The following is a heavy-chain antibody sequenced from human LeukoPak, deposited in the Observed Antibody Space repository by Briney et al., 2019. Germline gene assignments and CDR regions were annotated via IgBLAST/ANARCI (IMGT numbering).Heavy chain of an antibody. CDR3: AREPHYYDSSANYGMDV. V-gene: IGHV1-2*06. CDR2: INPNSGGT. Sequence: ASVKVSCKASGYTFTGYYMHWVRQAPGQGLEWMGRINPNSGGTNYAQKFQGRVTMTRDTSISTAYMELSRPRSDDTAVYYCAREPHYYDSSANYGMDVWGQGTTVTVSS. J-gene: IGHJ6*02. D-gene: IGHD3-22*01. CDR1: GYTFTGYY.